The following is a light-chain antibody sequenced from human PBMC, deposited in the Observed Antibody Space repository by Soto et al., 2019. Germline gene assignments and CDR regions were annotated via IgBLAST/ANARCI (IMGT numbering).Light chain of an antibody. Sequence: EILFTQYPATLSFSPGERATLSRRASQSVNNYLAWYQQKPGQAPRLLIYDTSDRASGIPARFSGSGSGTDFTLTISSLEPEDFAVFYCQQRSVWPWTFGQGTKVDIK. V-gene: IGKV3-11*01. J-gene: IGKJ1*01. CDR3: QQRSVWPWT. CDR1: QSVNNY. CDR2: DTS.